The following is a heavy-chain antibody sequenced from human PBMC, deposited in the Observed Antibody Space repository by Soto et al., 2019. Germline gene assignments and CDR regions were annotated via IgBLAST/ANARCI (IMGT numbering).Heavy chain of an antibody. V-gene: IGHV3-23*01. J-gene: IGHJ6*02. D-gene: IGHD2-15*01. CDR2: ISGSSGGI. CDR1: GFSFGGYA. Sequence: EEQLLESGGGLVQPGGSLRLSCAASGFSFGGYAMSWVRQAPGKGLEWVSTISGSSGGIYYADSVRGRFTISRDNSKNPLSLQVTSLRAEDIAVYYCTKWSRLCSGTPICFYFYAMDVWGQGITVTVSS. CDR3: TKWSRLCSGTPICFYFYAMDV.